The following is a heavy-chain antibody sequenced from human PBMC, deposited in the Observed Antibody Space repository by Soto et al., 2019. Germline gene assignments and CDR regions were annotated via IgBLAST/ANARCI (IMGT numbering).Heavy chain of an antibody. J-gene: IGHJ4*02. V-gene: IGHV1-69*06. CDR2: SIPLFGTA. D-gene: IGHD2-8*01. CDR3: ARDGSYCTNGVCFHYLDH. CDR1: GGTFTWYA. Sequence: SVKVSCKVSGGTFTWYAISWVRQAPGQGLEWMGRSIPLFGTANLSQRFQGRVSITADKSTNTPYMEMSSLGSDDTAVYFCARDGSYCTNGVCFHYLDHWGQGTLVTVSS.